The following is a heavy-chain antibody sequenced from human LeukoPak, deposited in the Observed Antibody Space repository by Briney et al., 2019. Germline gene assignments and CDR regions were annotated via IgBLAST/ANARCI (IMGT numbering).Heavy chain of an antibody. Sequence: PGGSLRLSCAASGFTFSSYSMNWVRQAPGKGLEWVSSISSSSSYIYYADSVKGRFTISRDNSKNTLYLQMNSLRAEDTAVYYCARGGHYYDSSGYYHDAFDIWGQGTMVTVSS. CDR2: ISSSSSYI. D-gene: IGHD3-22*01. J-gene: IGHJ3*02. CDR3: ARGGHYYDSSGYYHDAFDI. V-gene: IGHV3-21*04. CDR1: GFTFSSYS.